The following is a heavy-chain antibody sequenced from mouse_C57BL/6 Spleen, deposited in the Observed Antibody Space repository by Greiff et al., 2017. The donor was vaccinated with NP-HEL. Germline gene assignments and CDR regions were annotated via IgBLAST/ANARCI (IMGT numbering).Heavy chain of an antibody. V-gene: IGHV5-4*03. D-gene: IGHD1-1*01. CDR2: ISAGGSYT. CDR3: ARGGGSSSYAMDY. J-gene: IGHJ4*01. CDR1: GFTFSSYA. Sequence: EVKLVESGGGLVKPGGSLKLSCAASGFTFSSYAMSWVRQTPEKRLEWVATISAGGSYTYYPDNVKGRFTISRDNAKNNLYLQMSHLKSEDTAMYYCARGGGSSSYAMDYWGQGTSVTVSS.